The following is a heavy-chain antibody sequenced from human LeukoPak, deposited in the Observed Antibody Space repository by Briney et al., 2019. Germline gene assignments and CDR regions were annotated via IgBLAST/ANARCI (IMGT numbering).Heavy chain of an antibody. CDR3: ARDHCSSTSCYYLTDPPFDP. CDR1: GGTFSSYA. J-gene: IGHJ5*02. CDR2: IIPIFGTA. Sequence: SVEVSCKASGGTFSSYAISWVRQAPGQGLEWMGGIIPIFGTANYAQKIQGRVTITADESTSTAYMELSSLRSEDTAVYYCARDHCSSTSCYYLTDPPFDPWGQGTLVTVSS. D-gene: IGHD2-2*01. V-gene: IGHV1-69*01.